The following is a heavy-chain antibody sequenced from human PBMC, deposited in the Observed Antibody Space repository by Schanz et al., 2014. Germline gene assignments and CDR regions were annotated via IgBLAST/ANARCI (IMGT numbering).Heavy chain of an antibody. CDR1: GFTFSDYY. CDR2: INGGGEST. J-gene: IGHJ6*02. V-gene: IGHV3-11*01. CDR3: ARGNYGMDA. Sequence: QVHLVESGGGLVKPGGSLRLSCAASGFTFSDYYMTWIRQAPGKGLEWVSYINGGGESTYYADSVRGRFTLSRDNATNSPFLQMNSLRAEDTDKYYCARGNYGMDAWGQGTTVTVSS.